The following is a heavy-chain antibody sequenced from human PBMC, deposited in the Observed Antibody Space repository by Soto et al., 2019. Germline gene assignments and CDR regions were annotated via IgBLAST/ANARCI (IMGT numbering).Heavy chain of an antibody. V-gene: IGHV1-69*05. CDR3: ARDRRGYCSSTSCYTSNWFDP. D-gene: IGHD2-2*02. CDR1: GGTFSNYV. J-gene: IGHJ5*02. Sequence: ASVKVSCKASGGTFSNYVVNWVRQAPGQGLEWMGRIIPISGAANYAQKLQGRVTMTTDTSTSTAYMELRSLRSDDTAVYYCARDRRGYCSSTSCYTSNWFDPWGQGTLVTVSS. CDR2: IIPISGAA.